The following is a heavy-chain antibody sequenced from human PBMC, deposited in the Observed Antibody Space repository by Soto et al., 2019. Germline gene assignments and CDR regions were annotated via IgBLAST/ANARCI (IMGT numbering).Heavy chain of an antibody. V-gene: IGHV3-64D*08. Sequence: GGSLRLSCSASGFTFSNYAMNWVRQAPGRRLEYVAAITSDGLKTYYPDSVKGRFTISRDNSKNTLYLQISSLTTDDTALYYCVTATGYYGFWGQGALVTVPS. J-gene: IGHJ4*02. CDR1: GFTFSNYA. D-gene: IGHD1-26*01. CDR3: VTATGYYGF. CDR2: ITSDGLKT.